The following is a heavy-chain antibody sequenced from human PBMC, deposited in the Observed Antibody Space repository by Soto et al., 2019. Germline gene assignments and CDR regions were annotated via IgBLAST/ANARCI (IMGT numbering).Heavy chain of an antibody. V-gene: IGHV6-1*01. D-gene: IGHD3-22*01. Sequence: PXRSLSLTCALSVDSVSGNMDAWNWSRQSPSRGLEWLGRTYYRSKWYNDYSVSVKSRITVTPDTSKNQFSLHLKSVTPEDTAVYYCAREFPSYESSDSYFDYWGQGALVTASS. CDR3: AREFPSYESSDSYFDY. J-gene: IGHJ4*02. CDR1: VDSVSGNMDA. CDR2: TYYRSKWYN.